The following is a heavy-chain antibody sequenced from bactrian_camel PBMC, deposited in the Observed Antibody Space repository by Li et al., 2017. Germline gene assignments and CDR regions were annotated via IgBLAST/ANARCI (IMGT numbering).Heavy chain of an antibody. V-gene: IGHV3S53*01. CDR3: AATRGPLLVRYVLEEGRYNY. Sequence: HVQLVESGGGSVQAGGSLRLSCAVSGNIASLRCVGWFRQILGKEREQVARVFPKDGSTAHAASVKGRFTISLDNAKNTVNLQMSNLKPEDTATYNYAATRGPLLVRYVLEEGRYNYWGQGTQVTVS. D-gene: IGHD1*01. J-gene: IGHJ4*01. CDR1: GNIASLRC. CDR2: FPKDGST.